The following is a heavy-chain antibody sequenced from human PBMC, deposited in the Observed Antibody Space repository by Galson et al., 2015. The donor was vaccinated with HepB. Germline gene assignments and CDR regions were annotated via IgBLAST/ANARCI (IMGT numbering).Heavy chain of an antibody. Sequence: SVKVSCKASGYTFTSDGISWVRQAPGQGLEWMGWISVYNGNTKYAQKFQDRVTMTTDTSTTTAYMELRSLRSDDTAVYYCARGGRLGELSSSDYWGQGTLVTVSS. V-gene: IGHV1-18*01. D-gene: IGHD3-16*02. J-gene: IGHJ4*02. CDR1: GYTFTSDG. CDR3: ARGGRLGELSSSDY. CDR2: ISVYNGNT.